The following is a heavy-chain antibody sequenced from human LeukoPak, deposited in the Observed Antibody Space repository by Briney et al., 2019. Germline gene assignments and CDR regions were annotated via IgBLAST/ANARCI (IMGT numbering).Heavy chain of an antibody. V-gene: IGHV3-23*01. CDR2: ISGSGGTT. Sequence: GGSLRLSCAASGLIFSGYAMTWVRQAPGKGREWDSTISGSGGTTYYADSVRGRFTISRDNSGNTLYLQMNSLRAEDTAVYYCAKDWKTWNQEFDAWGQGTLVTVSS. CDR1: GLIFSGYA. J-gene: IGHJ5*02. CDR3: AKDWKTWNQEFDA. D-gene: IGHD1-1*01.